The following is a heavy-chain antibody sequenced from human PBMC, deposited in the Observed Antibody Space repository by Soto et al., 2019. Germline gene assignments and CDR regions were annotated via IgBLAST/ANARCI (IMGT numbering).Heavy chain of an antibody. Sequence: QVTLKESGPVLVKPTEALTLTCTVSGFSLSNARMGVSWIRQPPGKALEWLAHIFSNDEKSYSTSLKSRLTIPKDTSKRQVVLTMPNMDPVDTATYYCARLPAEAAGTHDAFDIWGQGTMVTVSS. V-gene: IGHV2-26*01. J-gene: IGHJ3*02. D-gene: IGHD6-13*01. CDR1: GFSLSNARMG. CDR2: IFSNDEK. CDR3: ARLPAEAAGTHDAFDI.